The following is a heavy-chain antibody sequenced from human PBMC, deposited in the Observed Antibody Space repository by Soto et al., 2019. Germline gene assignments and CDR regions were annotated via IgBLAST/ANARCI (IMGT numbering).Heavy chain of an antibody. CDR3: ARGIATGQLDP. CDR2: INPDNGNT. Sequence: ASVKVSCKASGYTFTRYTMNWVRQAPGQRLEWMGWINPDNGNTKSSQKFQDRVIINRDTSASTAYMDLSSLRSEDTAVNYCARGIATGQLDPWGQGTLVTVSS. D-gene: IGHD2-15*01. J-gene: IGHJ5*02. V-gene: IGHV1-3*01. CDR1: GYTFTRYT.